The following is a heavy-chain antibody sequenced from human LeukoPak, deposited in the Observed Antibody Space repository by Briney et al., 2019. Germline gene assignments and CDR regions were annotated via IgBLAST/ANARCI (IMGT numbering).Heavy chain of an antibody. CDR1: GFTFSTYG. V-gene: IGHV3-30*18. D-gene: IGHD3-10*01. CDR3: AKLFWFGELSQSFDY. Sequence: HSGGSLRLSCAASGFTFSTYGMHWVRQAPGKGLEWVAVISYDGSNKYYADSVKDRFTISRDNSKNTVYLQMNSLRAEDTAVYYCAKLFWFGELSQSFDYWGQGTLVTVSS. J-gene: IGHJ4*02. CDR2: ISYDGSNK.